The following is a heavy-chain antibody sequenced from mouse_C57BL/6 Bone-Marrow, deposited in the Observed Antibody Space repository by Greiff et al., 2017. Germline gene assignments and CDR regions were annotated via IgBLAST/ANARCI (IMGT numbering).Heavy chain of an antibody. Sequence: VQLQQSGAELVRPGASVKLSCTASGFNIKDDYMTWVKKRPEQGLEWIGWIDPENGDTEYASKFQGKATITADTSSNPDYLQLSSLTSEDTAVYYCTTIFSMDYWGQGTSVTVSS. J-gene: IGHJ4*01. CDR1: GFNIKDDY. CDR2: IDPENGDT. CDR3: TTIFSMDY. V-gene: IGHV14-4*01.